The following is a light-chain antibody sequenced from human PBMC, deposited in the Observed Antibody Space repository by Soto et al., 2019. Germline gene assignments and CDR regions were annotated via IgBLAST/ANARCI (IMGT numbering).Light chain of an antibody. Sequence: EVVLTQSPGTLSLSPGKTSTLSCRSSQSISSSYLAWFQQRPGQAPRLLIYGASSRASGIPDRFSGSGSGTELTLTISRLEPEDFAVYYCQQYGSSSWTFGQGTKVDIK. CDR1: QSISSSY. CDR3: QQYGSSSWT. V-gene: IGKV3-20*01. J-gene: IGKJ1*01. CDR2: GAS.